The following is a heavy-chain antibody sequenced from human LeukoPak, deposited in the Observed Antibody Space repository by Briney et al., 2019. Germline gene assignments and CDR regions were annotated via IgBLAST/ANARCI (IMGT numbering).Heavy chain of an antibody. CDR1: GFTFSSYA. D-gene: IGHD5-24*01. V-gene: IGHV3-33*08. CDR2: MWYDGSNK. J-gene: IGHJ4*02. CDR3: ARGEMATITSVLVY. Sequence: GGSLRLSCAASGFTFSSYAMHWVRQAPGKGLEWVAVMWYDGSNKYYADSVRGRFTISRDNSKNTLYLQMNSLRAEDTAVYYCARGEMATITSVLVYWGQGTLVTVSS.